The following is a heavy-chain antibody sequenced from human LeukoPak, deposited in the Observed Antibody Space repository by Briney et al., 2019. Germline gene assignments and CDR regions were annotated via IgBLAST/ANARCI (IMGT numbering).Heavy chain of an antibody. D-gene: IGHD1-1*01. CDR2: LRYDGTNK. CDR1: GFTFSSYG. CDR3: ARAKWVGTTDNWFDP. J-gene: IGHJ5*02. V-gene: IGHV3-30*02. Sequence: PGGSLRLSCAASGFTFSSYGMHWVRQAPGKGLEWVAFLRYDGTNKYYADSVKGRFTISRDNAKNSLYLQMNSLRAEDTAVHYCARAKWVGTTDNWFDPWGQGTLVTVSS.